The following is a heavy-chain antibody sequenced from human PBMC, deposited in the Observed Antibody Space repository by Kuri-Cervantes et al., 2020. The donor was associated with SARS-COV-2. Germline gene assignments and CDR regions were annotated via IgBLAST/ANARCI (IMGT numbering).Heavy chain of an antibody. V-gene: IGHV4-34*01. D-gene: IGHD3-16*02. CDR1: GGSFSGYY. J-gene: IGHJ6*02. Sequence: SETLSLTCAVYGGSFSGYYWSWIRQPPGKGLEWIGEINHSGSTNYNPSVKSRVTISVDTSKNQFSLKLSSVTAADTAVYYCARGPGLYSLKAYGMDVWGQGTTVTVSS. CDR2: INHSGST. CDR3: ARGPGLYSLKAYGMDV.